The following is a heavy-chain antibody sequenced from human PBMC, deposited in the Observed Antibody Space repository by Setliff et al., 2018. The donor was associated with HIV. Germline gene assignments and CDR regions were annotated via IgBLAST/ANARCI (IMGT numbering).Heavy chain of an antibody. V-gene: IGHV3-21*01. CDR1: GFTFSSYN. CDR2: ISSTSTYI. J-gene: IGHJ4*02. Sequence: PGGSLRLSCAASGFTFSSYNMNWVRQAPGKGLEWVSSISSTSTYIYYVDSVKGRFTIPRDNAKNSLYLQMNSLRAEDTAVYYCARERGYSYGYSDFWGQGTLVTVSS. D-gene: IGHD5-18*01. CDR3: ARERGYSYGYSDF.